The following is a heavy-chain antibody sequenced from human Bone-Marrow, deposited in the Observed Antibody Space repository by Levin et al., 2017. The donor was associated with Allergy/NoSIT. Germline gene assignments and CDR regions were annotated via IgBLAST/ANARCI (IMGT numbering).Heavy chain of an antibody. CDR2: IERDGSET. J-gene: IGHJ6*02. CDR3: AREEGWGYHFGMDV. CDR1: GFTFTTYW. Sequence: GGSLRLSCAASGFTFTTYWMTWVRQAPGKGLEWVANIERDGSETYYVDSVMGRFTISRDNGKNSVYLQMNSLRVDDTAVYYCAREEGWGYHFGMDVWGQGTTVTVSS. D-gene: IGHD6-19*01. V-gene: IGHV3-7*01.